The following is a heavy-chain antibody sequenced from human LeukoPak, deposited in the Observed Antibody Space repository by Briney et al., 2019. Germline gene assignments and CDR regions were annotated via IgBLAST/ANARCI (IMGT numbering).Heavy chain of an antibody. CDR3: AKETLTTGYFDY. D-gene: IGHD4-11*01. Sequence: GGSLRLSCAASGFTFSRYGMHWVRQAPGKGLEWVAVISDDGSNKYYADSVKGRLTISRDNSRNTLYLQMNSLRAEDTAVYYCAKETLTTGYFDYWGQGTLVTVSS. J-gene: IGHJ4*02. CDR2: ISDDGSNK. V-gene: IGHV3-30*18. CDR1: GFTFSRYG.